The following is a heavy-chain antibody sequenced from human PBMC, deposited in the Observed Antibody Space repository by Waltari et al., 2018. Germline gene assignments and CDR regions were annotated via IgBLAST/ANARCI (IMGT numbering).Heavy chain of an antibody. Sequence: QVQLQESGPGLVQPSGTLSLTCAVSGGSISSSNWWRLVRPPPGKGLEWIGEIYHSGSTNYNPSLKSRVTISVDKSKNQFSLKLSSVTAADTAVYYCARYPYSNYGGGDAFDIWGQGTMVTVSS. D-gene: IGHD4-4*01. CDR3: ARYPYSNYGGGDAFDI. CDR1: GGSISSSNW. V-gene: IGHV4-4*02. J-gene: IGHJ3*02. CDR2: IYHSGST.